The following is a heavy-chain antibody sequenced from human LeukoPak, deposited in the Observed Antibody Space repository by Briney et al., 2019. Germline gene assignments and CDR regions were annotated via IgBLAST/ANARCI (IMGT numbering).Heavy chain of an antibody. CDR3: ARGGGVGKGIYYFDY. J-gene: IGHJ4*02. D-gene: IGHD6-13*01. CDR1: GGSISGYY. CDR2: IYTSGST. Sequence: SETLSLTCTVSGGSISGYYWSWIRQPAGKGLEWIGRIYTSGSTNYNPSLKSRVTMSVDTSKNQFSLKLSSVTAADTAVYYCARGGGVGKGIYYFDYWGQGTLVTVSS. V-gene: IGHV4-4*07.